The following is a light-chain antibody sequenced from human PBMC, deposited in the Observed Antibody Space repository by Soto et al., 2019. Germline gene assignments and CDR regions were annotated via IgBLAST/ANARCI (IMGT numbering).Light chain of an antibody. J-gene: IGLJ1*01. CDR1: SSDVGSYNL. Sequence: QSVLTQPASVSGSPGQSITISCTGTSSDVGSYNLVSWYQQHPGKAPTLMIYDGSKRPSGVSNRFSGSKSGNTASLTISGLQAEDEADYYCCSYAGSIAPYVFGTGTKVTVL. V-gene: IGLV2-23*01. CDR3: CSYAGSIAPYV. CDR2: DGS.